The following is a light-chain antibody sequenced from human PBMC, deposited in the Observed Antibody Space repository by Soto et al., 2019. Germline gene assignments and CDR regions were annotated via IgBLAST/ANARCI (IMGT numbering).Light chain of an antibody. Sequence: IQLTQSPSSLSASVGDRVLITCRASQGISSYLAWYQQKSGKAPKLLIYAASTSQSGVPSRFSGSVSGTDFTITISSLQPEDFATYYCQQLNSFPLTFGGGTKVEIK. CDR3: QQLNSFPLT. V-gene: IGKV1-9*01. CDR1: QGISSY. CDR2: AAS. J-gene: IGKJ4*01.